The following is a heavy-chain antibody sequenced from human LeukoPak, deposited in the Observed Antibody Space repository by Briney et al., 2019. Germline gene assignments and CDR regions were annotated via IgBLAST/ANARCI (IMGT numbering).Heavy chain of an antibody. D-gene: IGHD3-9*01. CDR1: GGSFSGYY. J-gene: IGHJ4*02. Sequence: KTSETLSLTCAVYGGSFSGYYWSWIRQPPGKGLEWIGEINHSGSTNYNPSLKSRVTISVDTSKNQFSLKLSSVTAADTAVYYCARHSPYYDILTGYYNRLRPFDYWGQGTLVTVSS. CDR3: ARHSPYYDILTGYYNRLRPFDY. CDR2: INHSGST. V-gene: IGHV4-34*01.